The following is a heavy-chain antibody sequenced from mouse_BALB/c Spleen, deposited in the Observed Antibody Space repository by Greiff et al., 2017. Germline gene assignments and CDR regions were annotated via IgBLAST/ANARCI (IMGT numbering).Heavy chain of an antibody. J-gene: IGHJ3*01. D-gene: IGHD4-1*01. V-gene: IGHV5-9-4*01. CDR2: ISSCGSYT. CDR1: GFPFSSYA. Sequence: EVNGVESGGGFVKPGGFLELSCSASGFPFSSYAMFWVRQLPEKRPEGVAEISSCGSYTYFPDTVTGRFTISRDNAKNTLYLAMSSLRSGDTAMYYCARDLGGTGFAYWGQGTLVTVSA. CDR3: ARDLGGTGFAY.